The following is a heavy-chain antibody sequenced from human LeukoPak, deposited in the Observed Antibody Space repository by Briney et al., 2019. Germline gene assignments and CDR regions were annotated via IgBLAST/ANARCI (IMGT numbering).Heavy chain of an antibody. Sequence: ASEKVSCKASGGTFSSYAISWVRQAPGQGLEWMGGIIPIFGTANYAQKFQGRVTITADKSTSTAYMELSSLRSEDTAVYYCARAGWIQLWSQPHYFDYWGQGTLVTVSS. CDR2: IIPIFGTA. CDR1: GGTFSSYA. V-gene: IGHV1-69*06. D-gene: IGHD5-18*01. J-gene: IGHJ4*02. CDR3: ARAGWIQLWSQPHYFDY.